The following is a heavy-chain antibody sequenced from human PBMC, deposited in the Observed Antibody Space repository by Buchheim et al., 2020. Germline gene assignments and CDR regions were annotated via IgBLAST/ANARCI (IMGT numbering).Heavy chain of an antibody. CDR2: IYYSGST. V-gene: IGHV4-59*12. J-gene: IGHJ5*02. CDR3: ARLGGGAANWFDP. CDR1: GDSISPYF. Sequence: QVQLQESGPGLVKPSETLSLSCTVSGDSISPYFWSWIRQPPGKGLEWIGYIYYSGSTKYNHSLKSRVTISVDTSKNQFSMKLTSLTAADTAFYYCARLGGGAANWFDPWGQGTL. D-gene: IGHD2-21*01.